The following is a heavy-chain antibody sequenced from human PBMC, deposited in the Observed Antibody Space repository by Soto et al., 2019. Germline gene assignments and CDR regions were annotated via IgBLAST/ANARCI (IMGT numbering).Heavy chain of an antibody. D-gene: IGHD1-26*01. V-gene: IGHV1-18*01. CDR3: ARGELSGSYYYYYGMDV. CDR2: ISAYNGNT. J-gene: IGHJ6*02. Sequence: QVQLVQSGAEVKKPGASVKVSCKAFGYTFTSYGISWVRQAPGQGLEWMGWISAYNGNTNYAQKLQGRVTMTTDTSTSTAYMELRSLRSDDTAVYYCARGELSGSYYYYYGMDVWGQGTTVTVSS. CDR1: GYTFTSYG.